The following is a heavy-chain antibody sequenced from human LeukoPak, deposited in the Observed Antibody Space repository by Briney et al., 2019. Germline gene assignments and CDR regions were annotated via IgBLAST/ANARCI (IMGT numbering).Heavy chain of an antibody. CDR3: ARDSSGYYGNWFDP. J-gene: IGHJ5*02. V-gene: IGHV3-7*01. Sequence: GGSLRLSCAASGFTFSSYWMSWVRQAPGKGLEWVANIKQDGSEKYYVDSVKGRFTISRDNAKNSLYLQMNSLRAEDTAVYYCARDSSGYYGNWFDPWGQGTLVTVSS. D-gene: IGHD3-22*01. CDR1: GFTFSSYW. CDR2: IKQDGSEK.